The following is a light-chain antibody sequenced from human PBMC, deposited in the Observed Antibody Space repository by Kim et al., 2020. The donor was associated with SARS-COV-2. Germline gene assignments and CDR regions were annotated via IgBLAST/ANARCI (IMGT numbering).Light chain of an antibody. Sequence: PASISCKSSPSLVSANGDTFLIGFHQRRGHSPRRLIYRVSDRDSGVPDRFSGSVSGTDFTLRISRVEAEDVVIYYCMQATHWTYTFGQGTNLEI. CDR3: MQATHWTYT. CDR1: PSLVSANGDTF. J-gene: IGKJ2*01. CDR2: RVS. V-gene: IGKV2-30*01.